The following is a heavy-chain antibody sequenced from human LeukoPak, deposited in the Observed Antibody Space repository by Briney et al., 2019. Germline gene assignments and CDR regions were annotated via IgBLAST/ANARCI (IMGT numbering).Heavy chain of an antibody. Sequence: GGSLRLSCAASGFTFDDYAMHWVRQAPGKGLEWVSLISWDGGSTYYADSVKGRFTISRDNSKNSLYLQMNSLRAEDTALYYCAKVNSRDGYNYGFDYWGQGTLVTVSS. CDR1: GFTFDDYA. V-gene: IGHV3-43D*03. D-gene: IGHD5-24*01. J-gene: IGHJ4*02. CDR3: AKVNSRDGYNYGFDY. CDR2: ISWDGGST.